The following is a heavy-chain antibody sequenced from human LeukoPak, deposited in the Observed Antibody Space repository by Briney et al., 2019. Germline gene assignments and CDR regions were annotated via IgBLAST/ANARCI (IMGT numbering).Heavy chain of an antibody. J-gene: IGHJ4*02. D-gene: IGHD1-1*01. V-gene: IGHV1-18*01. Sequence: VASVKVSCKASGYTFTSYAISWVRQAPGQGLEWMGWISAYNGNKHYAQKVQDRVTMTTDTSTSTAYMELRSLRSDDTAVYYCAREGGPTGGAQDYWGQGTLVTVSS. CDR1: GYTFTSYA. CDR3: AREGGPTGGAQDY. CDR2: ISAYNGNK.